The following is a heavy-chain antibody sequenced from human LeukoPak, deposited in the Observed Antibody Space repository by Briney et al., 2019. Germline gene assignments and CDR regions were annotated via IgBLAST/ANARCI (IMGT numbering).Heavy chain of an antibody. Sequence: GGSLRLSCVASGFSFNNYAMNWVRQAPGKGLEWVSAISGSGGSTYYADSVKGRFTISRDNSKNTLYLQMNSLRAEDTAVYYCAKEAAELLWFGELYRYFDYWGQGTLVTVSS. J-gene: IGHJ4*02. D-gene: IGHD3-10*01. CDR2: ISGSGGST. V-gene: IGHV3-23*01. CDR1: GFSFNNYA. CDR3: AKEAAELLWFGELYRYFDY.